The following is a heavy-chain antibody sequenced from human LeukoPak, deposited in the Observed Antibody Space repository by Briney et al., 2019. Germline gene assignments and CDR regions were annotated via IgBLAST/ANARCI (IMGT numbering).Heavy chain of an antibody. J-gene: IGHJ3*01. V-gene: IGHV3-21*01. CDR3: ARGLGDYDAFDV. D-gene: IGHD4-17*01. CDR1: GFTFSSYS. CDR2: SSGGGSYI. Sequence: GGSLRLSCSVSGFTFSSYSMNWVRQAPGKGLQWVSSSSGGGSYIFYADSVEGRFSVSRDNAKNSVFLQMNSLRAEDTAVYYCARGLGDYDAFDVWGRGTRVTVAS.